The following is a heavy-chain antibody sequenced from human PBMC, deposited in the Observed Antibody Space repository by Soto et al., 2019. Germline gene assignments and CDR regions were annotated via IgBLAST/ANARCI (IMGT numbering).Heavy chain of an antibody. V-gene: IGHV3-66*01. Sequence: PGGSLRLSCAASGFTVSSNYMSWVRQAPGKGLEWVSVIYSGGSTYYADSMKGRFTISRDISKNTVFLQMNSLRAEDTAVYCCARRAQTHACVDNWGQGTLVTVSS. CDR2: IYSGGST. J-gene: IGHJ4*02. CDR1: GFTVSSNY. CDR3: ARRAQTHACVDN.